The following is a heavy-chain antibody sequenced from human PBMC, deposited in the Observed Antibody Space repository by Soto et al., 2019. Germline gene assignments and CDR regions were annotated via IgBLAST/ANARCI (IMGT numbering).Heavy chain of an antibody. Sequence: TGGSLRLSCAASGFTFSSYWMNWVRQAPGKGLEWVSYISSSSSTIYYADSVKGRFTISRDNAKNSLYLQMNSLRAEDTAVYYCARDLGSSWYPEYFQHWGQGTLVTVSS. J-gene: IGHJ1*01. CDR1: GFTFSSYW. CDR3: ARDLGSSWYPEYFQH. D-gene: IGHD6-13*01. CDR2: ISSSSSTI. V-gene: IGHV3-48*01.